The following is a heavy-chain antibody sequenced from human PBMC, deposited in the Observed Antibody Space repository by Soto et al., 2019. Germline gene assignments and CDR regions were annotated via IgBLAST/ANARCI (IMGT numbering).Heavy chain of an antibody. CDR2: IYHSGST. D-gene: IGHD3-9*01. Sequence: SETLSLTCAVSGYSISSGYYWGWIRQPPGKGLEWIGSIYHSGSTYYNPSLKSRVTISVDTSKNQFSLKLSSVTAADTAVYYCARVTPAPPTYYDILTGYYQSEYFDYWGQGTLVTVSS. V-gene: IGHV4-38-2*01. CDR1: GYSISSGYY. CDR3: ARVTPAPPTYYDILTGYYQSEYFDY. J-gene: IGHJ4*02.